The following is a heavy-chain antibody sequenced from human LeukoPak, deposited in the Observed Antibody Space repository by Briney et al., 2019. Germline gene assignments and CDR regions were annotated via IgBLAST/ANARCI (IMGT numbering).Heavy chain of an antibody. V-gene: IGHV3-30*02. J-gene: IGHJ4*02. CDR3: AKVCTVPTCSDY. CDR1: GFTFSSYG. Sequence: PGGSLRLSCAASGFTFSSYGMHWVRQAPGKGLEWVAFIRNGGSNKDYADSVKGRFTISRDNSKNTLYLQMNSLRAEDTAGYYCAKVCTVPTCSDYWGQGTLVTVSS. D-gene: IGHD4-11*01. CDR2: IRNGGSNK.